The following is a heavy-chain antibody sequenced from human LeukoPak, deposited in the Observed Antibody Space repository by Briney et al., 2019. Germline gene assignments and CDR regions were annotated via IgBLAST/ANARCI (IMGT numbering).Heavy chain of an antibody. CDR3: ARWKLLDY. CDR1: GFTFSSYA. Sequence: GGSLRLSCAASGFTFSSYAMHWVRQAPGKGLEWVAVISYDGSNKYYADSVKGRFTISRDNSKDTLYLQMNSLRAEDTAVYYCARWKLLDYWGQGTLVTVSS. J-gene: IGHJ4*02. V-gene: IGHV3-30*01. D-gene: IGHD2-15*01. CDR2: ISYDGSNK.